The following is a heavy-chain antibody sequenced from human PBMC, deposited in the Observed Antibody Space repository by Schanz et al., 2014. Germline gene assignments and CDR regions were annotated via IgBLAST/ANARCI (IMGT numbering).Heavy chain of an antibody. CDR3: ATLDYADSVS. CDR1: GYTFTDYG. Sequence: QVQLVQSGGEMKKPGASVKVSCKASGYTFTDYGLSWVRQAPGQGLEWLGWMNPNSGNPGFAQKFRGRVTITADKSTTTAYMELNSLNSDDTAVYYCATLDYADSVSWGQGTLVTVSS. J-gene: IGHJ5*02. D-gene: IGHD4-17*01. V-gene: IGHV1-18*01. CDR2: MNPNSGNP.